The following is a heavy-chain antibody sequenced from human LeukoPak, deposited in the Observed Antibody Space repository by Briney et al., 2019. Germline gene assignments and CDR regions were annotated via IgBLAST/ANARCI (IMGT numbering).Heavy chain of an antibody. CDR1: GGSISSSSSY. Sequence: KPSETLPLTCTVPGGSISSSSSYWGWIRQPPGKGLEWIGSIYYSGSTYYNPSLKSRVTISVDTSKNQFSLKLSSVTAADTAVYYCARQFIYGDYDDAFDIWGQGTMVTVSS. CDR3: ARQFIYGDYDDAFDI. D-gene: IGHD4-17*01. CDR2: IYYSGST. V-gene: IGHV4-39*01. J-gene: IGHJ3*02.